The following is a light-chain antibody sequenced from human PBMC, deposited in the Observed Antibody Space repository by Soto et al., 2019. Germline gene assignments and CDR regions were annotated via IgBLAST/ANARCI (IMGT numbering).Light chain of an antibody. CDR1: ESISSY. CDR3: QQSYSTQIT. CDR2: AAS. Sequence: DIQMTQSPSSLSASVGGRVTITCRASESISSYLNLYQQKPGKAPKLLIYAASSFQSGVPSRFSGSGSGIEFTRTIRSRIPDDFATSNCQQSYSTQITVGPGTRVEI. J-gene: IGKJ5*01. V-gene: IGKV1-39*01.